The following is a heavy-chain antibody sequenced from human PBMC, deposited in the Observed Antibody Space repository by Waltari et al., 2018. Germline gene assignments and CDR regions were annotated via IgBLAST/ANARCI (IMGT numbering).Heavy chain of an antibody. J-gene: IGHJ4*02. CDR1: GGSFIGPF. Sequence: QVQLQQGGAGLLKPSETLSLTCTVHGGSFIGPFWTWIRQAPGKGLEWLGEIDHRGSTHYNPSFRSRVTISVDTSNSQVSMKLKSVTAADTAVYYCATSSFVAVLDSWGQGTLVTVSS. D-gene: IGHD6-19*01. V-gene: IGHV4-34*02. CDR2: IDHRGST. CDR3: ATSSFVAVLDS.